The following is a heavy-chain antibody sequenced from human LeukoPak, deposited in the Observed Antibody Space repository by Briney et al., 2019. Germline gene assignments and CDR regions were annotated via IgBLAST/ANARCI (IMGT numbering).Heavy chain of an antibody. D-gene: IGHD2-2*01. CDR3: ARGHCSSTSCYNFDY. CDR1: GYSISSGYY. CDR2: IYHSGST. Sequence: PSETLSLTCAVSGYSISSGYYWGWIRQPPRKGLEWIGSIYHSGSTYYNPSLKSRVTISVDTSKNQFSLKLSSVTAADTAVYYCARGHCSSTSCYNFDYWGQGTLVTVSS. J-gene: IGHJ4*02. V-gene: IGHV4-38-2*01.